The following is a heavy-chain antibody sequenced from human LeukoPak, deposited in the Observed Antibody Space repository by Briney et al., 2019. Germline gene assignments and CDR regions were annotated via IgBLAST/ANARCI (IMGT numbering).Heavy chain of an antibody. CDR3: TRSGFGGGVHFAY. D-gene: IGHD3-16*01. Sequence: GASVKVSCKASGYTFTNYDINWVRQAAGQGLEWMGWMNPNSGDTGYVEKFQGRVTMTRDTSMNTAYMELSSLRSEDTAVYYCTRSGFGGGVHFAYWGQGTPVTVSS. CDR1: GYTFTNYD. V-gene: IGHV1-8*01. CDR2: MNPNSGDT. J-gene: IGHJ4*02.